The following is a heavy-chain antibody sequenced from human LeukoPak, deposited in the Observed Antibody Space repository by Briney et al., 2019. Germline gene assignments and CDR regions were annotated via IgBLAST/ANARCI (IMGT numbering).Heavy chain of an antibody. CDR1: GFTFSSYA. CDR2: ISGSGGST. D-gene: IGHD3-22*01. Sequence: GGSLRLPCAASGFTFSSYAMSWVRQAPGKGLEWVSAISGSGGSTYYADSVKGRFTISRDNSKNTLYLQMNSLRAEDTAVYYCAKGVGPHYYDSSGGYYYYGMDVWGQGTTVTVSS. CDR3: AKGVGPHYYDSSGGYYYYGMDV. V-gene: IGHV3-23*01. J-gene: IGHJ6*02.